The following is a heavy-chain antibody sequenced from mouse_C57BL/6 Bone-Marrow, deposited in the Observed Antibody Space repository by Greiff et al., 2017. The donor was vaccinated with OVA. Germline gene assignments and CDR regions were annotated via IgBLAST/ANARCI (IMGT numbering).Heavy chain of an antibody. V-gene: IGHV5-12*01. Sequence: DVKLVESGGGLVQPGGSLKLSCAASGFTFSDYYMYWVRQTPEKRLEWVAYISNGGGSTYYPDTVKGRFTIARDNAKNTLYLQMSRLKSEDTAMYDCAGDYGFAYWGQGTLVTVSA. J-gene: IGHJ3*01. CDR3: AGDYGFAY. D-gene: IGHD2-4*01. CDR1: GFTFSDYY. CDR2: ISNGGGST.